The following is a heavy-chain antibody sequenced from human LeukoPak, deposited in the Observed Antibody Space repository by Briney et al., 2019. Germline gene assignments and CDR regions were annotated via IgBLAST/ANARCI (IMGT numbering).Heavy chain of an antibody. Sequence: GASVKVSCKASGYSFTSYAMHWVRQAPGQRLDWMGWINIANGDTKSSQKFQGRVTITADESTSTAYMELSSLRSEDTAVYYCAKGGLRDGYSYASWGQGTLITVSS. CDR1: GYSFTSYA. CDR3: AKGGLRDGYSYAS. J-gene: IGHJ5*02. CDR2: INIANGDT. D-gene: IGHD5-24*01. V-gene: IGHV1-3*04.